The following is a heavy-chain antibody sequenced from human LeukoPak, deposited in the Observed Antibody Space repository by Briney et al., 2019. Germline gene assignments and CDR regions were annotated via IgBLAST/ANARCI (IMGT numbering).Heavy chain of an antibody. Sequence: GGSLRLSCAASGFAFSDYYMGWGRQAPGKGLEWVAYISGTNSYTNDADSVKGRFTISRDNAKNSVYLQLNTLRVEDTAVYYCAAFYYSAFFDYWGRGTLVTVSS. CDR1: GFAFSDYY. CDR3: AAFYYSAFFDY. D-gene: IGHD4/OR15-4a*01. J-gene: IGHJ4*02. V-gene: IGHV3-11*03. CDR2: ISGTNSYT.